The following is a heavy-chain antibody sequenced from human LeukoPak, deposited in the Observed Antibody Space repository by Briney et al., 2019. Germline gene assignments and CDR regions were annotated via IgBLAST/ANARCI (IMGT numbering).Heavy chain of an antibody. V-gene: IGHV1-2*02. CDR1: ESIVTAYY. CDR3: ARAQTYGVNAWGY. D-gene: IGHD4-23*01. CDR2: INPSNGDT. Sequence: ASVKVSCTASESIVTAYYMNWVRQAPGQGLGWMGCINPSNGDTNYAQKFQGRVTMTSGTSISTAYMELTRLTSDDTALYFCARAQTYGVNAWGYWGQGTLVTVSS. J-gene: IGHJ4*02.